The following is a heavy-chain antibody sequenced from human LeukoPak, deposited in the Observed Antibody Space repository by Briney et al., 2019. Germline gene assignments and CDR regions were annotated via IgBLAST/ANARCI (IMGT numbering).Heavy chain of an antibody. CDR1: GFTFSSYE. Sequence: GEFLRLSCAASGFTFSSYEMNWVRQAPGKGLEWVSYISSSGSTIYYADSVKGRFTISRDNAKNSLYLQMNSLRAEDTAVYYCASWSDYGDYYFDYWGQGTLVTVSS. J-gene: IGHJ4*02. CDR2: ISSSGSTI. D-gene: IGHD4-17*01. CDR3: ASWSDYGDYYFDY. V-gene: IGHV3-48*03.